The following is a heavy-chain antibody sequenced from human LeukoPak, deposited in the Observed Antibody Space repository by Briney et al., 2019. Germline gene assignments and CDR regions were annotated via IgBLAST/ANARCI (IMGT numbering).Heavy chain of an antibody. CDR2: IIPIFGIA. V-gene: IGHV1-69*04. CDR1: GGTSSSYA. Sequence: SVKVSCKASGGTSSSYAISWVRQAPGQGPEWMGRIIPIFGIANYAQKFQGRVTITADKSTSTAYMELSSLRSEDTAVYYCARSGYCSSTSCLDAFDIWGQGTMVTVSS. D-gene: IGHD2-2*03. J-gene: IGHJ3*02. CDR3: ARSGYCSSTSCLDAFDI.